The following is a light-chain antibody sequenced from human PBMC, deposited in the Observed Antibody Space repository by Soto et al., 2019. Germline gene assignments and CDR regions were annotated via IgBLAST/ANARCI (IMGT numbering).Light chain of an antibody. CDR1: QSISSY. V-gene: IGKV1-39*01. J-gene: IGKJ1*01. Sequence: DIQMTQSPSSLSASVGDRVTITCRASQSISSYLNWYQQKPGKAHKLLIYAASSLQSGVPARFSGSGSGTDFTLTISSLQPEDFATYYCQQSYSGKTFGHETKVEIK. CDR3: QQSYSGKT. CDR2: AAS.